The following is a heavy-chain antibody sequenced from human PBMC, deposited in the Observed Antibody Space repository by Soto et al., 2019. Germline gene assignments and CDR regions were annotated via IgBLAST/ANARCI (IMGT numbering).Heavy chain of an antibody. J-gene: IGHJ4*02. CDR2: ITSSSSYI. Sequence: EVQLVESGGGLVKPGGSLRLSCAASGFTFSIYSMNWVRQAPGKGLEWVSSITSSSSYIYYADSVKGRFTISRDNAKNSMYLQMNSLRAEDTAVYYCARDLRTGDVFDYWGQGTLVTVSS. V-gene: IGHV3-21*01. D-gene: IGHD7-27*01. CDR3: ARDLRTGDVFDY. CDR1: GFTFSIYS.